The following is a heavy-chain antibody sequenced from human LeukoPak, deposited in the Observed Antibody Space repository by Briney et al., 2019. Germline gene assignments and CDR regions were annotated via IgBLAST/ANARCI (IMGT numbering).Heavy chain of an antibody. CDR3: ARIVIAAAGGFDY. J-gene: IGHJ4*02. D-gene: IGHD6-13*01. V-gene: IGHV4-34*01. CDR2: INHSGST. CDR1: GGSFSGYY. Sequence: SETLSLTCAVYGGSFSGYYWSWIRQPPGKGLEWIGEINHSGSTNYNPFLKSRVTISVDTSKNQFSLKLSSVTAADTAVYYCARIVIAAAGGFDYWGQGTLVTVSS.